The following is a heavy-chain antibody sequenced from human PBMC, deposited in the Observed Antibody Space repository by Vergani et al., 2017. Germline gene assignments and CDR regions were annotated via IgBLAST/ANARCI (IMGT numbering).Heavy chain of an antibody. V-gene: IGHV3-23*01. CDR3: EKVGRSEVAGTFGAVDI. J-gene: IGHJ3*02. D-gene: IGHD6-19*01. Sequence: EVQLLESGGDLVQPGGSLRLSCAASGFTFIMHAMSWVRQAPGKGLEWVSTLSSSDRRTHYADSVKGRFTISRDNYKNTLFLQMNSLRPEDTAVYYCEKVGRSEVAGTFGAVDIWGQGTMVTVSS. CDR2: LSSSDRRT. CDR1: GFTFIMHA.